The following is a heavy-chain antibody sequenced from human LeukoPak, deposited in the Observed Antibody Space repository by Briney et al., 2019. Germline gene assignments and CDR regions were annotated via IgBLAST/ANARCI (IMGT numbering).Heavy chain of an antibody. CDR1: GGPISSGGFS. CDR2: IFQSGSP. V-gene: IGHV4-30-2*01. CDR3: ARDRVGLGLLDF. D-gene: IGHD1-26*01. Sequence: PSETLSLTCTVSGGPISSGGFSWTWIRQPPGKGLEWIGYIFQSGSPSYNPSLRSRVTISVDTSTNQFSLRLNSVTAADTAMYYCARDRVGLGLLDFWGQGTMVTVFS. J-gene: IGHJ3*01.